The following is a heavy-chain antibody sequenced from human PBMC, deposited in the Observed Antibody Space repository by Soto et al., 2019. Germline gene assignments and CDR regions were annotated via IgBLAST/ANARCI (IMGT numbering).Heavy chain of an antibody. CDR2: TYDDGRA. CDR3: ARMSRTVNY. J-gene: IGHJ4*02. D-gene: IGHD4-17*01. V-gene: IGHV4-61*05. CDR1: GGAITSSPYF. Sequence: SETLSLTCTVSGGAITSSPYFWSWIRQSPGRGLEYIGYTYDDGRATYNPSLQSRVTISVDKSTSKFSLSLTSVAAADTAVYFCARMSRTVNYWGQGTPVTVPQ.